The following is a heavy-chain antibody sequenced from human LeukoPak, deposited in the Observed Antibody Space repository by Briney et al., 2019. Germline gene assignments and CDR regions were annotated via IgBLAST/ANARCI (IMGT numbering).Heavy chain of an antibody. CDR1: GGSISSSSYY. CDR3: ARDQVYGSGKDY. Sequence: SETLSLTCTVSGGSISSSSYYWSWIRQLPGKGLEWIGYIYYSGSTYYNPSLKSRVTMSLDTSKNQFSLNLSSVTAADTAVYYCARDQVYGSGKDYWGQGTLVTVSS. D-gene: IGHD3-10*01. V-gene: IGHV4-31*03. CDR2: IYYSGST. J-gene: IGHJ4*02.